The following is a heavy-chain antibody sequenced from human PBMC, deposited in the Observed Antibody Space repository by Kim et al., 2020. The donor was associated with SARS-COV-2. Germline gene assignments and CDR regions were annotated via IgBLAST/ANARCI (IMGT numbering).Heavy chain of an antibody. D-gene: IGHD3-10*01. CDR1: GGSISSSSYY. CDR2: IYYSGST. CDR3: ARIKTMVRIHIYYGMDV. V-gene: IGHV4-39*01. J-gene: IGHJ6*02. Sequence: SETLSLTCTVSGGSISSSSYYWGWIRQPPGKGLEWIGSIYYSGSTYYNPSLKSRVTISVDTSKNQFSLKLSSVTAADTAVYYCARIKTMVRIHIYYGMDVWGQRTTVTVSS.